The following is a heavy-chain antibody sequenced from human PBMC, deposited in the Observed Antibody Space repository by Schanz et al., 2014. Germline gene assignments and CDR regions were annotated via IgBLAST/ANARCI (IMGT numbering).Heavy chain of an antibody. CDR1: GFSLRDYY. CDR3: ARDIGNGTNFDY. V-gene: IGHV3-66*01. CDR2: IYSDGRT. Sequence: VHLVESGGGLVKPGGSLRLSCAASGFSLRDYYMTWIRQAPGKGLEWVSVIYSDGRTYYGDSVKGRFTISRDNSKNTLNLQLNSLRAEDPAVYYCARDIGNGTNFDYWGQGTLVTVSS. D-gene: IGHD1-1*01. J-gene: IGHJ4*02.